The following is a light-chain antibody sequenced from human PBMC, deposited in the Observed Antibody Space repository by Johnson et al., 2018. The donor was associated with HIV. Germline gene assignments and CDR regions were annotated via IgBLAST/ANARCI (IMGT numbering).Light chain of an antibody. CDR1: NSNIGNNY. V-gene: IGLV1-51*02. Sequence: QSVLTQPPSVSAAPGQKVTISCSGSNSNIGNNYVSWYQQVPGTAPKLLIFQNDKRPSGIPDRFSGSKSGTSATLGITGLQTGDEADYYCGTWDNGLSCYVFGTGTKVTVL. J-gene: IGLJ1*01. CDR3: GTWDNGLSCYV. CDR2: QND.